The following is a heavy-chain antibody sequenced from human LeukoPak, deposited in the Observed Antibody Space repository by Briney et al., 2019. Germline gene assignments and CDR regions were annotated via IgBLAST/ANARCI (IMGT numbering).Heavy chain of an antibody. CDR1: GFTFSRNW. Sequence: GGSLRLSCAASGFTFSRNWMHWVRQAPGKGLVWVSRINSDGSITNYADSAKGRFTISRDNAKNTLYLQMSSLRAKDTAVYYCAKIDAYWGQGTLVTVSS. CDR3: AKIDAY. CDR2: INSDGSIT. V-gene: IGHV3-74*01. J-gene: IGHJ4*02.